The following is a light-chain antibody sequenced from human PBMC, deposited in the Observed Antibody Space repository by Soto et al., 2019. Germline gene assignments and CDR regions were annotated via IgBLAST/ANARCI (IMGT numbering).Light chain of an antibody. V-gene: IGKV3-15*01. Sequence: EIVMTQCPATLSVSPGERATLSCRASQSVSSDLAWYQQKPGQAPRLLIYGASTRATGIPARFSGSASGTEFTLTISSLQSEDFAVYYCQQYNAWPQTFGQGTKWIS. CDR3: QQYNAWPQT. CDR2: GAS. CDR1: QSVSSD. J-gene: IGKJ1*01.